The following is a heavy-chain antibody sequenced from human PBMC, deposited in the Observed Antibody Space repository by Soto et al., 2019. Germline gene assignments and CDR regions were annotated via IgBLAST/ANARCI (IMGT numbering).Heavy chain of an antibody. Sequence: GGSMRHSYTAAGFTFSNACINRVSQAPGKGGKWVGGIKSNTHVGTTDFAAPVKGRFAISRDDSNNIVYTQMNSLKIEDTGVYFCSTDSYTSMMVVGPDIWGNGTLVTVSS. V-gene: IGHV3-15*07. D-gene: IGHD2-15*01. CDR1: GFTFSNAC. CDR2: IKSNTHVGTT. CDR3: STDSYTSMMVVGPDI. J-gene: IGHJ4*01.